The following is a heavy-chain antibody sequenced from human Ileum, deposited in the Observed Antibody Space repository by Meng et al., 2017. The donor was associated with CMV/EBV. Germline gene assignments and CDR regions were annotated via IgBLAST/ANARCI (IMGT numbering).Heavy chain of an antibody. CDR3: AKDISDFWTGYRLYYYYGMDV. CDR2: ISSSSSYI. J-gene: IGHJ6*02. D-gene: IGHD3/OR15-3a*01. CDR1: GFTFSSYS. V-gene: IGHV3-21*01. Sequence: GESLKISCAASGFTFSSYSMNWVRQAPGKGLEWVSSISSSSSYIYYADSVKGRFTISRDNAKNSLYLQMNSLRAEGTAVYYYAKDISDFWTGYRLYYYYGMDVWGQGTTVTVSS.